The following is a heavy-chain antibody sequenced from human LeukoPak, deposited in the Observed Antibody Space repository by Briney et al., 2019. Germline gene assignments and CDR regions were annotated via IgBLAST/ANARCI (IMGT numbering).Heavy chain of an antibody. CDR3: ATLGTHPGYSSGWSASFDY. CDR2: ISYDGSNQ. J-gene: IGHJ4*02. V-gene: IGHV3-30*03. D-gene: IGHD6-19*01. CDR1: GFTFSSYG. Sequence: GGSLRLSCAASGFTFSSYGIHWVRQAPGKGLEWVAVISYDGSNQHFADSVKGRFTISRDNSKNTLYLQMNSLRAEDTAVYYCATLGTHPGYSSGWSASFDYWGQGTLVTVSS.